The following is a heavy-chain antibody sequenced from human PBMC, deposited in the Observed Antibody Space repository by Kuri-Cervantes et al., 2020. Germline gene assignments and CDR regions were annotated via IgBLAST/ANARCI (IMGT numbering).Heavy chain of an antibody. D-gene: IGHD3-3*01. V-gene: IGHV1-8*02. CDR1: GYTFTSYY. J-gene: IGHJ5*02. CDR2: MNPNSGNT. Sequence: ASVKVSCKASGYTFTSYYMHWVRQAPGQGLEWMGWMNPNSGNTGYAQKLQGRVTMTTDTSTSTAYMELRSLRSDDTAVYYCARGSVGGQSRTIFGVVIMEPGWFDPWGQGALVTVSS. CDR3: ARGSVGGQSRTIFGVVIMEPGWFDP.